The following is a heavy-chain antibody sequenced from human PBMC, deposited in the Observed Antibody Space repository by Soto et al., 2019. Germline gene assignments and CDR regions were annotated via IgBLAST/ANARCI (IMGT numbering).Heavy chain of an antibody. D-gene: IGHD3-10*01. CDR2: ISGGGDTT. J-gene: IGHJ4*01. V-gene: IGHV3-23*01. CDR3: AKGLGGSGSLTPRVDF. Sequence: EVQLLESGGGLVQPGGSLRLSCEASGFTFNNYAMTWVRQAPGKGLEWVSAISGGGDTTSYADSVKGRFTVSRDGSKNTLYLQMSSLRAEDTALYYCAKGLGGSGSLTPRVDFWGHGTLVTVSS. CDR1: GFTFNNYA.